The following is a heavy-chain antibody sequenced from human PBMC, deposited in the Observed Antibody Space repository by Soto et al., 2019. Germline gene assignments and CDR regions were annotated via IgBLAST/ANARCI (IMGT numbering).Heavy chain of an antibody. Sequence: EVQLLESGGGLVQPGGSLRLSCTASGFTFNRHAMTWVRQAPGKGLEWVSGLSDSGGSIYYADSVKGRFTISRDDSMNTLYLQMYTLRAEDTAVYYCAKVSIAWYAGFFDLWGQGTLVTVSS. J-gene: IGHJ4*02. D-gene: IGHD2-8*01. CDR2: LSDSGGSI. V-gene: IGHV3-23*01. CDR3: AKVSIAWYAGFFDL. CDR1: GFTFNRHA.